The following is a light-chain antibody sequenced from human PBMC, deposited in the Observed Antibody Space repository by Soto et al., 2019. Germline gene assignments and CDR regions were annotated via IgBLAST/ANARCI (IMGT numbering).Light chain of an antibody. CDR3: QQYNNWPFWT. CDR2: DAS. CDR1: QSVSSSY. V-gene: IGKV3D-15*01. Sequence: EIVLTQSPGTLSLSPGERATLSCRASQSVSSSYLAWYQQKPGQAPRLLIYDASNRATGIPARFSGSGSGTEFTLTISSLQSEDFAVYYCQQYNNWPFWTFGQGTKVDI. J-gene: IGKJ1*01.